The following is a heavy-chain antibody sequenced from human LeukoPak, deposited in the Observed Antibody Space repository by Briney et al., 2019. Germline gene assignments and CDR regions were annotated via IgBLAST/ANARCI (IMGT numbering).Heavy chain of an antibody. CDR2: IYSGGST. V-gene: IGHV3-66*01. D-gene: IGHD3-22*01. Sequence: GGSLRLSCAASGFNVSTNYMSWVRQAPGKGLEWVSVIYSGGSTYYADSVKGRFTISRDNSKNTLYLQMNSLRAEDTAVYYCARAFSGYYYYLCWGQGTLVTVSS. J-gene: IGHJ4*02. CDR3: ARAFSGYYYYLC. CDR1: GFNVSTNY.